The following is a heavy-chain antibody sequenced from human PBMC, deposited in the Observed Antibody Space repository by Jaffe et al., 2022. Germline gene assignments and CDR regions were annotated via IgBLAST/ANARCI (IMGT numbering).Heavy chain of an antibody. CDR3: AKDMGTVTTYVFRVYAFDI. D-gene: IGHD4-17*01. CDR2: ISWNSGSI. CDR1: GFTFDDYA. J-gene: IGHJ3*02. Sequence: EVQLVESGGGLVQPGRSLRLSCAASGFTFDDYAMHWVRQAPGKGLEWVSGISWNSGSIGYADSVKGRFTISRDNAKNSLYLQMNSLRAEDTALYYCAKDMGTVTTYVFRVYAFDIWGQGTMVTVSS. V-gene: IGHV3-9*01.